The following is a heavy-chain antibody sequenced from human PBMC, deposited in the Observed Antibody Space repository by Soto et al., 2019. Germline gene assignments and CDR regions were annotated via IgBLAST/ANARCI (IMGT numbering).Heavy chain of an antibody. Sequence: SETLSLTCTVSGGSVSDYYWGWIRQPPGRGLEWIGYIYYNGNSNYNPSLKGRVTLSVDTSKNQFSLKMRSVTAADTAVYYCAKRATGTDFDYWGQGTLVTVSS. CDR1: GGSVSDYY. CDR2: IYYNGNS. CDR3: AKRATGTDFDY. V-gene: IGHV4-59*02. J-gene: IGHJ4*02. D-gene: IGHD1-1*01.